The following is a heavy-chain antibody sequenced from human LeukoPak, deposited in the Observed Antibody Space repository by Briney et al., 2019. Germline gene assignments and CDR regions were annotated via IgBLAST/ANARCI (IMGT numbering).Heavy chain of an antibody. CDR3: ARSPFPWLPLYCDY. CDR2: ISAYNGNT. CDR1: GYTFTGYC. D-gene: IGHD5-24*01. V-gene: IGHV1-18*04. J-gene: IGHJ4*02. Sequence: ASVKVSCKASGYTFTGYCLHWVRQAPGQGLEWMGWISAYNGNTNYAQKLQGRVTMTTDTSTSTAYMELRSLRSDDTAVYYCARSPFPWLPLYCDYWGQGTLVTVSS.